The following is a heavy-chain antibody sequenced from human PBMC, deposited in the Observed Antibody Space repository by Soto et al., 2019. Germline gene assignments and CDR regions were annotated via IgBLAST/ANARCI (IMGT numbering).Heavy chain of an antibody. CDR3: ARSYSGYDDYYYYYMDV. J-gene: IGHJ6*03. D-gene: IGHD5-12*01. Sequence: SETLSLTCTVSGGSISSYYWSWIRQPPGKGLEWIGYIYYSGSTNYNPSLKSRVTISVDTSKNQFSLKLSSVTAADTAVYYCARSYSGYDDYYYYYMDVWGKGTTVTVSS. CDR1: GGSISSYY. V-gene: IGHV4-59*01. CDR2: IYYSGST.